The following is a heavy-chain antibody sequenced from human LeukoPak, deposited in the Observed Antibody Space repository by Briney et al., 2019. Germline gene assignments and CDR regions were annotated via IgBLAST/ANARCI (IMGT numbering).Heavy chain of an antibody. Sequence: GGSLRLSCAASGFTFSSYSMNWVRQAPGKGLEWVSSISTSSIYIYYADSVKGRFTISRDNAKNSLYLQMNSLRAEDTAVYYCARGRQNSGSYSDAFDIWGQGTMVTVSS. V-gene: IGHV3-21*01. CDR1: GFTFSSYS. J-gene: IGHJ3*02. D-gene: IGHD1-26*01. CDR3: ARGRQNSGSYSDAFDI. CDR2: ISTSSIYI.